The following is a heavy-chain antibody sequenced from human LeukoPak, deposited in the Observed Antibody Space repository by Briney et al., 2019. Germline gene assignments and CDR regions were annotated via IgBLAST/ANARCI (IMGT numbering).Heavy chain of an antibody. CDR3: ATRSRWTENYYYMDV. Sequence: PGGSLRLSCAASGFTFSSYGMHWVRQAPGKGLEWVAVIWYDGSNKYYADSVKGRFTISRDNSKNTLYLQMNSLRAEDTAVYYCATRSRWTENYYYMDVWGKGTTVTVSS. D-gene: IGHD6-13*01. V-gene: IGHV3-33*01. CDR1: GFTFSSYG. J-gene: IGHJ6*03. CDR2: IWYDGSNK.